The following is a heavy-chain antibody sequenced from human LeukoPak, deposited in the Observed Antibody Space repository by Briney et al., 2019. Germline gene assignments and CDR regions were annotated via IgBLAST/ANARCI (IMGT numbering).Heavy chain of an antibody. CDR1: GGSISGYT. Sequence: PSETLSLTRTVSGGSISGYTWSWIRQPAGKGLEWIGRIYASGSTNYNPSLQGRVTMSVDTSRGQFFLMVHSVTAADTAVYYCARGVVGATAFAYWGQGTVVTASS. CDR3: ARGVVGATAFAY. CDR2: IYASGST. V-gene: IGHV4-4*07. J-gene: IGHJ4*02. D-gene: IGHD1-26*01.